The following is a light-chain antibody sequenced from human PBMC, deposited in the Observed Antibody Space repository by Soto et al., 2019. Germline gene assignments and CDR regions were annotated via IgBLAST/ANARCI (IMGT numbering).Light chain of an antibody. CDR1: SSNIGTNA. CDR3: TLYTSENTYV. V-gene: IGLV1-44*01. Sequence: QSVLTQPPSASGTHGQRVTISCSGSSSNIGTNAVHWHQQLPGAAPKLLIYANNQRPSGVPARFSASKSGTSASLAISGLQSEDEADYYCTLYTSENTYVFGTGTKLTVL. J-gene: IGLJ1*01. CDR2: ANN.